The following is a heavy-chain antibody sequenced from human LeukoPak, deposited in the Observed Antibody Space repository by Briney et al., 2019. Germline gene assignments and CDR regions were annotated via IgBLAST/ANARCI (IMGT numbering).Heavy chain of an antibody. CDR1: GGTFISYA. J-gene: IGHJ4*02. Sequence: SVKVSCKASGGTFISYAISWVRQAPGQGLEWMGGIIPIFGTANYAQKFQGRVTITADESTSTAYMELSSLRSEDTAVYYCARDRVDRIGSSGIAVAGTLYYWGQGTLVTVSS. V-gene: IGHV1-69*13. D-gene: IGHD6-19*01. CDR3: ARDRVDRIGSSGIAVAGTLYY. CDR2: IIPIFGTA.